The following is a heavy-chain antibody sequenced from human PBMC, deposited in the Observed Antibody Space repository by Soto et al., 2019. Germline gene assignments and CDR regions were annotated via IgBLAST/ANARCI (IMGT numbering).Heavy chain of an antibody. D-gene: IGHD1-1*01. CDR3: AKEPTPTRSPLSAFDI. J-gene: IGHJ3*02. CDR2: ISYDGSNK. V-gene: IGHV3-30*18. Sequence: VGSLRLSCAASGFTFSIYGMHWFRQAPVKGLEWVSAISYDGSNKYYAESVKGRFTISRDNSKNTLYLQMNSMRAEDTAVYYCAKEPTPTRSPLSAFDIWGQGTMVTVSS. CDR1: GFTFSIYG.